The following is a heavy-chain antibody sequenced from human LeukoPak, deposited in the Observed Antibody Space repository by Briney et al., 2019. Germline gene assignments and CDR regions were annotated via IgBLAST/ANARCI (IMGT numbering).Heavy chain of an antibody. J-gene: IGHJ5*02. CDR3: ARAGLRMGNWFDP. D-gene: IGHD3-16*01. Sequence: GASVTVSCKASGYTFTGYYMHWVRQAPGQGLEWMGWINPNSGGTNYAQKFQGRVTMTRDTSISTAYMELSRLRSDDTAVYYCARAGLRMGNWFDPWGQGTLVTVSS. CDR2: INPNSGGT. CDR1: GYTFTGYY. V-gene: IGHV1-2*02.